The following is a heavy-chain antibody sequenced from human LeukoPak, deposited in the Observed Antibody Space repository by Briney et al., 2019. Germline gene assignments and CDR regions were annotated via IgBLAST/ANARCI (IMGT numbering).Heavy chain of an antibody. CDR2: IYPGDSET. Sequence: GESLKISCKASGYTFSDYWIGWVRHMPGKGLEWMTIIYPGDSETRYSPSLQGQVTISADKSINTAYFQWSSLKASDTAMYYCARGSIVGATGAFDIWGQGTMVTVSS. J-gene: IGHJ3*02. D-gene: IGHD1-26*01. CDR1: GYTFSDYW. V-gene: IGHV5-51*01. CDR3: ARGSIVGATGAFDI.